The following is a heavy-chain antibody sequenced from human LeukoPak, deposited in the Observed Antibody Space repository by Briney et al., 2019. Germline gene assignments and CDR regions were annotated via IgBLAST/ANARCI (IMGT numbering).Heavy chain of an antibody. Sequence: SVTVSCKASGATFSSHAISWVRQGPGPGLGWLGGIIHIFGAANFAQTLQGRVTITAEESPSTDYLELSSLRSEDTAVYYCARGESSRWSSPVSTTHFSSTMDVWGQGTTVTVSS. CDR2: IIHIFGAA. J-gene: IGHJ6*02. CDR3: ARGESSRWSSPVSTTHFSSTMDV. CDR1: GATFSSHA. D-gene: IGHD6-13*01. V-gene: IGHV1-69*01.